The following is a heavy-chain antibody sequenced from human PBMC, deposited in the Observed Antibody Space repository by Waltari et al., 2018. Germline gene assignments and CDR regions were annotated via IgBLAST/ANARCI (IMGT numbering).Heavy chain of an antibody. J-gene: IGHJ4*02. D-gene: IGHD2-15*01. Sequence: QLQLQESGPGLVKPSGTLSLTCTVSGDSVSSPYLWNWVRQSPATGLEWIGQIHPIGRTNYNPSLESRVTVSIDMSNNQFSLKLTSATAADTAVYYCARDRGRGLYLDSWGQGTLVTVSP. CDR2: IHPIGRT. V-gene: IGHV4-4*02. CDR1: GDSVSSPYL. CDR3: ARDRGRGLYLDS.